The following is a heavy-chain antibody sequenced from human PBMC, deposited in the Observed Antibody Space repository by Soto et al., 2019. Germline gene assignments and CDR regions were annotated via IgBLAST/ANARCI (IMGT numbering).Heavy chain of an antibody. D-gene: IGHD1-26*01. CDR3: ASGMLVRAPYSVDV. Sequence: SQTLSLTCVISGDSVTGNTAGWNWIRQSPSRGLEWLGRTYYRSKWYYDYAGSVKGRMTINPDTSRNQFSLQLNSVSPEDTAVYYCASGMLVRAPYSVDVSGQRTTVTGSS. CDR1: GDSVTGNTAG. J-gene: IGHJ6*02. CDR2: TYYRSKWYY. V-gene: IGHV6-1*01.